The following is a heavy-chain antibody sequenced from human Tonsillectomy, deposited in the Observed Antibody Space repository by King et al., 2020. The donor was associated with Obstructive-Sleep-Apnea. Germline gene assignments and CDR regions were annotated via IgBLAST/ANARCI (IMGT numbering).Heavy chain of an antibody. CDR2: IYWDDDR. CDR1: GFSLDTTGVG. CDR3: AHIMITYGGIIRDDAFDF. J-gene: IGHJ3*01. D-gene: IGHD3-16*02. V-gene: IGHV2-5*02. Sequence: TLKESGPTLIKPTQTLALTCTFSGFSLDTTGVGVGWIRQPPGEALEWLAIIYWDDDRRYSPSVKSRLAIIKDMSRNQVVLTMTNMDPADTATYFCAHIMITYGGIIRDDAFDFWGQGTMVTVSS.